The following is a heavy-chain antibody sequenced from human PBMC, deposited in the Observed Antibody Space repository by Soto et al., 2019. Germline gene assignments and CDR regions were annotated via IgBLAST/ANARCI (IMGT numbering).Heavy chain of an antibody. V-gene: IGHV2-5*02. D-gene: IGHD4-17*01. CDR2: IYWDDDK. J-gene: IGHJ5*02. CDR1: GFSVSTSGVG. CDR3: ASGDYAGNWFDP. Sequence: QITLKESGPTLVKPTQTLTLTCTFSGFSVSTSGVGVGWIRQPPGKALEWLALIYWDDDKRYSPSLKSRLTITKDTSKNQVVLTMTNRDPVDTATYSCASGDYAGNWFDPWGQGTLVTVSS.